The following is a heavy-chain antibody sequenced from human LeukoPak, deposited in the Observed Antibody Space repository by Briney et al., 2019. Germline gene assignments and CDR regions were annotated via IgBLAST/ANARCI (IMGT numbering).Heavy chain of an antibody. V-gene: IGHV4-4*07. D-gene: IGHD2/OR15-2a*01. CDR3: ARDSGIYDHPFGA. J-gene: IGHJ5*02. CDR1: GGSISGHY. Sequence: SETLSLTCTVSGGSISGHYWSWIRQPAGKRLEWIGRIYISGSTSYNPSLKSRVTMSLDTSKNQVSLKVTSVTAADTAVYYCARDSGIYDHPFGAWGQGTLVTVSS. CDR2: IYISGST.